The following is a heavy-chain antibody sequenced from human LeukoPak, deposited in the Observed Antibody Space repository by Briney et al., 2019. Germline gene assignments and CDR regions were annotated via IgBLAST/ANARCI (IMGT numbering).Heavy chain of an antibody. CDR3: ARGGSWNEDWFDP. CDR2: ISSYSSII. V-gene: IGHV3-48*02. Sequence: GGSLRLSCAASGFTFSSYSMNWVRQAPGKGLEWVSYISSYSSIIYYADSVKGRFTISRDNAKNSLYLQMNSLRDEDTAVYYCARGGSWNEDWFDPWGQGTLVTVSS. D-gene: IGHD1-1*01. CDR1: GFTFSSYS. J-gene: IGHJ5*02.